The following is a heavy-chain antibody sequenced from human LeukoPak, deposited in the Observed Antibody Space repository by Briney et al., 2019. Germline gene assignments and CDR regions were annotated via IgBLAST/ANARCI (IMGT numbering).Heavy chain of an antibody. Sequence: SVKVSCKASGGTFSSYAISWVRQAPGQGLEWMGGIIPIFGTANYAQKFQGRVTITTDESTSTAYMELSSLRSEDTAVYYCARDRYDGDYDFWSPFDYWGQGTLVTVSS. CDR2: IIPIFGTA. CDR1: GGTFSSYA. J-gene: IGHJ4*02. D-gene: IGHD3-3*01. CDR3: ARDRYDGDYDFWSPFDY. V-gene: IGHV1-69*05.